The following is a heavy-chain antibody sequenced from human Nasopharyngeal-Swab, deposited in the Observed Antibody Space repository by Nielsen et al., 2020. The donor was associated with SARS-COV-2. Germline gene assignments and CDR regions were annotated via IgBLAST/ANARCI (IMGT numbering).Heavy chain of an antibody. Sequence: GRSLRLSCVLSGFTFDDYAMHWVRQAPGKGLEWVSGIDWNSRTIGYADSVLGRFTISRDNARNSVYLQMNSLRLEDTALYYCAIARSHVIRGIYYWGQGTLVSVSS. D-gene: IGHD3-10*01. V-gene: IGHV3-9*01. J-gene: IGHJ4*02. CDR3: AIARSHVIRGIYY. CDR2: IDWNSRTI. CDR1: GFTFDDYA.